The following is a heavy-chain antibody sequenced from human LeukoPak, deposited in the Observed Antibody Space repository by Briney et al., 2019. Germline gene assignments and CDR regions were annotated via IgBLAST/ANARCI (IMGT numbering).Heavy chain of an antibody. CDR3: AKDTWASNYGFDY. V-gene: IGHV3-23*01. D-gene: IGHD4-11*01. CDR1: DFTFRSYA. Sequence: AGSLRLSCAASDFTFRSYAMSWVRQAPGKGLEWVSGISNSGDDTYYADSVKGRFTISRDNSKNTLYLQMNSLRAEDTAVYFCAKDTWASNYGFDYWGQGALVTVSS. CDR2: ISNSGDDT. J-gene: IGHJ4*02.